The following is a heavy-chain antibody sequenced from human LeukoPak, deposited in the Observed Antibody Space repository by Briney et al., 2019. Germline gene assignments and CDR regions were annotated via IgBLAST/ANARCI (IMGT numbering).Heavy chain of an antibody. CDR2: VNPAGSTQ. D-gene: IGHD2-2*01. CDR3: VVVVVPAAVWQFDL. Sequence: GGSLRLSCAVSGLTFSHYWMSWVRQAPGKGLEWVANVNPAGSTQLYVDSVKGRFTISRDNARDSLYLQMSSLRAEDTAVYYWVVVVVPAAVWQFDLWGRGTLVTVSS. J-gene: IGHJ2*01. CDR1: GLTFSHYW. V-gene: IGHV3-7*01.